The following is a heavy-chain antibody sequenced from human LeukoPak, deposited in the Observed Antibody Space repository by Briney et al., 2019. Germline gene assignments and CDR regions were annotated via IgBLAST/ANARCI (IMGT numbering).Heavy chain of an antibody. V-gene: IGHV3-21*01. J-gene: IGHJ4*02. CDR2: ISSSSSYI. D-gene: IGHD2-15*01. CDR3: ARDPTSPLAATHPDY. Sequence: GGSLRLSCAASGFTFSSYSMNWVRQAPGKGLEWVSSISSSSSYIYYADSVKGRFTISRDNAKNSLYLRMNSLRAEDTAVYYCARDPTSPLAATHPDYWGQGTLVTVSS. CDR1: GFTFSSYS.